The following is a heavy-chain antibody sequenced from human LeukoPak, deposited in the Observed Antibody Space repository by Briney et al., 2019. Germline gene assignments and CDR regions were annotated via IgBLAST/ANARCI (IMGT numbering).Heavy chain of an antibody. CDR3: VQDLERNLVHAQFFQH. V-gene: IGHV3-23*01. D-gene: IGHD1-14*01. Sequence: GGSLRLSCAAPGFTSSSSAMGWGRQAPGGGLEGGSAISGSGGSTYYADSVKGRVPITHDNSKNPLYLQMNSLRAEGTAVYHCVQDLERNLVHAQFFQHLGQGTLVTVSS. CDR2: ISGSGGST. J-gene: IGHJ1*01. CDR1: GFTSSSSA.